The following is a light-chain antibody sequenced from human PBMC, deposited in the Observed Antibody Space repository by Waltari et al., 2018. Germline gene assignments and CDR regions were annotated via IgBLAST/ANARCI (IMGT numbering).Light chain of an antibody. V-gene: IGKV2-28*01. CDR2: LGS. Sequence: DIGMTQSPVSLPVTPGEPASISCRSSQSLLHSNGNKYLGWYLQKPGQSPQLLIYLGSNRASGVPDRFSGSGSGTDFTLQISRVEAEDVGVYYCMQTLQTPLTFGGGTKVEI. CDR3: MQTLQTPLT. J-gene: IGKJ4*01. CDR1: QSLLHSNGNKY.